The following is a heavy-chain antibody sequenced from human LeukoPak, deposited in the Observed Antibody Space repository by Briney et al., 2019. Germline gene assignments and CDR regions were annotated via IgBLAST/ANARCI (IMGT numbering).Heavy chain of an antibody. J-gene: IGHJ3*02. CDR2: ISSSSSYI. CDR3: AREGYYYDSSGYPGASFDI. CDR1: GFTFSRYS. V-gene: IGHV3-21*01. D-gene: IGHD3-22*01. Sequence: GGSLRLSCAASGFTFSRYSMNWVRQAPGKGLEWVSSISSSSSYIYYADSVKGRFTISRDNAKNSLYLQMNSLRAEDTAVYYCAREGYYYDSSGYPGASFDIWGQGTMVTVSS.